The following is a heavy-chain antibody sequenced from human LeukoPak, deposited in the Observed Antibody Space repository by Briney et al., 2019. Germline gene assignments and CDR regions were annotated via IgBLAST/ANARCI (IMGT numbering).Heavy chain of an antibody. J-gene: IGHJ3*02. D-gene: IGHD5-18*01. Sequence: PGGSLRLSCAASGFTFSSYWMHWVRQAPGKGLVWVSRINTDGSSTSYADSVKGRFTISRDNAKNTLYLQMNSLRAEDTAVYYCATPMVRDAFDIWGQGTVVTVSS. CDR3: ATPMVRDAFDI. CDR2: INTDGSST. V-gene: IGHV3-74*01. CDR1: GFTFSSYW.